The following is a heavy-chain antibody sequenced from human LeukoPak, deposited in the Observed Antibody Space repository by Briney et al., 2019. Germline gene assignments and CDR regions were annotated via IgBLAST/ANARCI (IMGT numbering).Heavy chain of an antibody. D-gene: IGHD6-19*01. CDR2: IWYDGSNK. V-gene: IGHV3-33*01. Sequence: GGSLRLSCAASGFTFSSYGMHWVRRAPGKGLEWVAVIWYDGSNKYYADSVKGRFTISRDNSKNTLYLQMNSLRAEDTAVYYCARDRGLWQWLAGVDYWGQGTLVSVSS. CDR1: GFTFSSYG. J-gene: IGHJ4*02. CDR3: ARDRGLWQWLAGVDY.